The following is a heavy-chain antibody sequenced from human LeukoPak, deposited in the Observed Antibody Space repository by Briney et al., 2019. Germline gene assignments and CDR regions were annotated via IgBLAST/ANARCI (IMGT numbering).Heavy chain of an antibody. J-gene: IGHJ4*02. V-gene: IGHV3-11*01. CDR3: ARGGEDYGSGNWRL. CDR2: ISRTGNTI. Sequence: GGSLRLSCAASGLIFNDYYMSWIRQAPGKGLEWLSYISRTGNTIYYRDSVKGRFTISRDNANNLLHLQMDNLRAEDTAVYYCARGGEDYGSGNWRLWGQGTLVTVSS. D-gene: IGHD3-10*01. CDR1: GLIFNDYY.